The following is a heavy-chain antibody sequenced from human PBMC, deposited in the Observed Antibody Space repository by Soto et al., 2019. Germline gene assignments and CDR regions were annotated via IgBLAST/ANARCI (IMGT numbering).Heavy chain of an antibody. CDR2: IWYDGSNK. Sequence: GGSLRLSCAASGFTFSSYGMHWVRQAPGKGLEWVAVIWYDGSNKYYADSVKGRFTISRDNSKNTLYLQMNSLRAEDTAVYYCARDETAVAGTGAHYYYYGMDVWGQGTTVTVSS. D-gene: IGHD6-19*01. J-gene: IGHJ6*02. V-gene: IGHV3-33*01. CDR1: GFTFSSYG. CDR3: ARDETAVAGTGAHYYYYGMDV.